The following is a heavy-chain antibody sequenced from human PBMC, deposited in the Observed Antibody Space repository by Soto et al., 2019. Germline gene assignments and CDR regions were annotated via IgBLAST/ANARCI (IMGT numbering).Heavy chain of an antibody. CDR3: ARDRTDSGYYTNWLDP. V-gene: IGHV1-69*06. Sequence: SVNVSGKASGGTFGSDAITWVRQAPGQGLEWVGRIIPIFGTTNYAQNLQGRVTISADKSKLTSYMELHSLTSDDTALYYCARDRTDSGYYTNWLDPWGQGTQVKVSS. CDR1: GGTFGSDA. D-gene: IGHD3-22*01. J-gene: IGHJ5*02. CDR2: IIPIFGTT.